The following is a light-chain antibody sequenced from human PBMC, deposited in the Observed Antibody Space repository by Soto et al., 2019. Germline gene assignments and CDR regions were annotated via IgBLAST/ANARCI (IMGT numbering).Light chain of an antibody. J-gene: IGLJ2*01. V-gene: IGLV2-14*01. CDR1: SSDVGGYNY. CDR2: EVS. CDR3: NSYTSSSTHVV. Sequence: QSALTQPASVSGSPGQSITISCTGTSSDVGGYNYVSWYQQHPGKAPKLMIYEVSNRPSGVSNRFSGSKSGNTASLTISGVQAEDEADYYCNSYTSSSTHVVFGGGTKVTVL.